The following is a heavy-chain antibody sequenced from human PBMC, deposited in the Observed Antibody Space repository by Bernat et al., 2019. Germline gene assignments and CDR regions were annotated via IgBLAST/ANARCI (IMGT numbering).Heavy chain of an antibody. CDR2: ISAGGGST. Sequence: EAQLLESGGGVVQPGGSLRLSCEASAFTFSNYAMSWVRQAPGKGPEWVSAISAGGGSTYYAESVKGRFTISRDNSKSSLFLQMNSLRAEDTDVYYCEKAIPVGCTWYLHTFDLWGLGTMVTVSS. V-gene: IGHV3-23*01. CDR1: AFTFSNYA. J-gene: IGHJ3*01. D-gene: IGHD4-23*01. CDR3: EKAIPVGCTWYLHTFDL.